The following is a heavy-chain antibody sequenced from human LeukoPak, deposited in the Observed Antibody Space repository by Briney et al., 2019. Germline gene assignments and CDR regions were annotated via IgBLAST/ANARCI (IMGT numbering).Heavy chain of an antibody. V-gene: IGHV3-30*18. CDR3: AKVRFGELLRGYFDY. D-gene: IGHD3-10*01. CDR2: ISYDGSNK. J-gene: IGHJ4*02. Sequence: PGGSLRLSCAASGFTFGSYGMHWVRQAPGKGLEWVAVISYDGSNKYYADSVKGRFTISRDNSKNTLYLQMNSLRAEDTAVYYCAKVRFGELLRGYFDYWGQGTLVTVSS. CDR1: GFTFGSYG.